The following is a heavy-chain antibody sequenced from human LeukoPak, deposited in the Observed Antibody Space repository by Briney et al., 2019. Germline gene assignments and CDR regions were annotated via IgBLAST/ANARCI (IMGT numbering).Heavy chain of an antibody. CDR1: GFTFSSYG. V-gene: IGHV3-30*02. Sequence: GGSLRLSCAASGFTFSSYGMHWVRQAPGKGLEWVAFIRYDGSNKYYADSVKGRFTISRDNSKNTLYLQMNSLRAEDTAVYYCAKGDGSGWYGEYFDYWGQGTLVTVSS. J-gene: IGHJ4*02. D-gene: IGHD6-19*01. CDR2: IRYDGSNK. CDR3: AKGDGSGWYGEYFDY.